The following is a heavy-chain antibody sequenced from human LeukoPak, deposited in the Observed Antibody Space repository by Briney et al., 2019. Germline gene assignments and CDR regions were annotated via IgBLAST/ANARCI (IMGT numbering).Heavy chain of an antibody. Sequence: PGGSLRLSRAASRFTFSSYSMNWVRQATGKGLAWDPYISSNRSTIYYADSVSGRSTIRRENAKNSLYLQMNSLRAEDTAVYYYARGPRGYSNSEDWGQGTLVTVSS. CDR2: ISSNRSTI. CDR3: ARGPRGYSNSED. J-gene: IGHJ4*02. CDR1: RFTFSSYS. V-gene: IGHV3-48*01. D-gene: IGHD5-18*01.